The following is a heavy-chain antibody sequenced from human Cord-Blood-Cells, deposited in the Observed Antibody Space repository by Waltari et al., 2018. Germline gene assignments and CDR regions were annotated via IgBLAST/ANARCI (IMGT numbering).Heavy chain of an antibody. CDR1: GYTLPELS. J-gene: IGHJ3*02. Sequence: QVQLVQSGAEVKKPGASVKVSCKVSGYTLPELSMHWVRQAPGKGLALMGGFDPEDGETIYAQKCQGGVTMTEDTSTDTAYMELSSLRSEDTAVYYCATESQLGMKAFDIWGQGTMVTVSS. CDR2: FDPEDGET. D-gene: IGHD7-27*01. V-gene: IGHV1-24*01. CDR3: ATESQLGMKAFDI.